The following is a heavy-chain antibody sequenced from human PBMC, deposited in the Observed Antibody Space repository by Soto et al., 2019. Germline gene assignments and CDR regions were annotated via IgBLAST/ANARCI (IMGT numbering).Heavy chain of an antibody. Sequence: PSQSLSLTCATSGDSVSSQSASVKLISQCPSRVLECLVRTYYRSKWYNDYAVSVKSRITINPDTSKNQFSLQLNSVTPEDTAVYYCARDFGSSSSWWGGGNNWFDPWGQGTLVTVSS. D-gene: IGHD6-13*01. CDR3: ARDFGSSSSWWGGGNNWFDP. CDR1: GDSVSSQSAS. CDR2: TYYRSKWYN. J-gene: IGHJ5*02. V-gene: IGHV6-1*01.